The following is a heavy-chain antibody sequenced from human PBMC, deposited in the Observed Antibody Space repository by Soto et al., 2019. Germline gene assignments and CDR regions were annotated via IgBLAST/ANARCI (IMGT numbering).Heavy chain of an antibody. J-gene: IGHJ6*01. Sequence: QVQLVQSGAEVKKPGSSGKVSCKDYVGTFRSYSISWVRQAPGQGLEWMGGIIPIFDITNYAQKFQGRVTITADESTTTAYMELSMLGSDDTAVYSCARPDELGYSSNPHSYHALDVWGKGPRSPSLQ. CDR2: IIPIFDIT. CDR3: ARPDELGYSSNPHSYHALDV. V-gene: IGHV1-69*01. CDR1: VGTFRSYS. D-gene: IGHD3-22*01.